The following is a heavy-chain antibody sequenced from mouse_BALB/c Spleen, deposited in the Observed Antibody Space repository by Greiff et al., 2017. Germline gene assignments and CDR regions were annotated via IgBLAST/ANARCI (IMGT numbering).Heavy chain of an antibody. D-gene: IGHD2-2*01. Sequence: EVKVVESGGGLVKPGGSLKLSCAASGFAFSSYDMSWVRQTPEKRLEWVAYISSGGGSTYYPDTVKGRFTISRDNAKNTLYLQMSSLKSEDTAMYYCARHSYGYDFAYWGQGTLVTVSA. J-gene: IGHJ3*01. V-gene: IGHV5-12-1*01. CDR3: ARHSYGYDFAY. CDR2: ISSGGGST. CDR1: GFAFSSYD.